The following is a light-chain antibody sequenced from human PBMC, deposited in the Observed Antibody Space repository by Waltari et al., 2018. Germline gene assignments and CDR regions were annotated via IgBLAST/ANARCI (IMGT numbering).Light chain of an antibody. CDR2: KDN. V-gene: IGLV3-25*03. CDR3: QSADSSGSYEV. Sequence: SYELTQPPSVSVSPGPTARLTCSGNALPNQYGNWYQQKPGQAPVVVIYKDNKRPSGIPERFSGSSSGTTVTLTISGVQAEDEADYYCQSADSSGSYEVFGTGTKVSVL. CDR1: ALPNQY. J-gene: IGLJ1*01.